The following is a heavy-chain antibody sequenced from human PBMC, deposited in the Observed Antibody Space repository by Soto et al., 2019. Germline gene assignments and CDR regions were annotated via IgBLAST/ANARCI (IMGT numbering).Heavy chain of an antibody. CDR3: ARLYGDYVSDDS. J-gene: IGHJ5*01. V-gene: IGHV4-31*03. D-gene: IGHD4-17*01. Sequence: SETLSLTCTVSGASISSGGCYWTWIRQHPGKGLEWIGYIYYSGSTYYNPSLKSRVTISVDTSKNQFSLKLSSVTAADTAVYYCARLYGDYVSDDSWGQGTLVTVSS. CDR1: GASISSGGCY. CDR2: IYYSGST.